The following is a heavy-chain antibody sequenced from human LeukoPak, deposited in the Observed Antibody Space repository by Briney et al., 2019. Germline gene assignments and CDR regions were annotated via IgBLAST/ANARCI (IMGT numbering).Heavy chain of an antibody. CDR3: ATLALRDYGSGSFDP. J-gene: IGHJ5*02. CDR1: GYTFTSYG. CDR2: ISAYNGNT. Sequence: ASVKVSCKASGYTFTSYGISWVRQAPGQGLEWMGWISAYNGNTNYAQKLQGRVTMTTDTSTSTAYMELRSLRSEDTAVYYCATLALRDYGSGSFDPWGQGTLVTVSS. V-gene: IGHV1-18*01. D-gene: IGHD3-10*01.